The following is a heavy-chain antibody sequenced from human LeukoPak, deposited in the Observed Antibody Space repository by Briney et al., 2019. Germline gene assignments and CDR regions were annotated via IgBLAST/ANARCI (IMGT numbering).Heavy chain of an antibody. CDR1: GYTFTGYY. CDR2: INPNSGGT. CDR3: AKGPPEYCSGGSCHSGRNWIDP. Sequence: ASVKVSCKASGYTFTGYYMHWVRQAPEQGLEWMGWINPNSGGTNFAQKFQGRVTMTRDTSISTAYMGLSRLRSDDTAVYYCAKGPPEYCSGGSCHSGRNWIDPWGQGTLVTVSS. D-gene: IGHD2-15*01. J-gene: IGHJ5*02. V-gene: IGHV1-2*02.